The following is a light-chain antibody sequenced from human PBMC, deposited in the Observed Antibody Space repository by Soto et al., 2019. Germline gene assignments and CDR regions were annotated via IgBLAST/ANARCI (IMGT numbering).Light chain of an antibody. CDR2: EVT. V-gene: IGLV2-14*01. CDR3: SSYTSSGTLYV. Sequence: QPVLTQPASVSGSPGQSITISCTGTSSDIGGYKYVSWYQQHPGKAPKLMIYEVTYRPSGVSDRFSGSKSGNTASLTVSGLQAEDEADYYCSSYTSSGTLYVFGTGTKVTVL. J-gene: IGLJ1*01. CDR1: SSDIGGYKY.